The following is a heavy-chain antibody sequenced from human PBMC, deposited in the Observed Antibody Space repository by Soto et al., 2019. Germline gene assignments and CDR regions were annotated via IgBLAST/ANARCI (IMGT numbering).Heavy chain of an antibody. CDR1: GYTFTSYA. CDR3: AVLDRPLVPAASAPWFDP. D-gene: IGHD2-2*01. J-gene: IGHJ5*02. CDR2: INAGNGNT. Sequence: GASVKVSCKASGYTFTSYAMHWVRQAPGQRLEWMGWINAGNGNTKYSQKFQGRVTVTRDTSASTAYMELSSLRSEDTAVYYCAVLDRPLVPAASAPWFDPWGQGTLVTVSS. V-gene: IGHV1-3*01.